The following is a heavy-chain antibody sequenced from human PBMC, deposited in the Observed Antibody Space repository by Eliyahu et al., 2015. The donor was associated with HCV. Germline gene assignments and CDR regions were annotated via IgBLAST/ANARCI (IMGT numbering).Heavy chain of an antibody. CDR3: ARDYSSGWSDYFDY. Sequence: EVQLVESGGGLIQPGGSLRLSCAASGFTVSSNYMSWVRQAPGKGLEWVSVIYSGGSTYYADSVKGRFTISRDNSKNTLYLQMNSLRAEDTAVYYCARDYSSGWSDYFDYWGQGTLVTVSS. D-gene: IGHD6-19*01. CDR1: GFTVSSNY. CDR2: IYSGGST. J-gene: IGHJ4*02. V-gene: IGHV3-53*01.